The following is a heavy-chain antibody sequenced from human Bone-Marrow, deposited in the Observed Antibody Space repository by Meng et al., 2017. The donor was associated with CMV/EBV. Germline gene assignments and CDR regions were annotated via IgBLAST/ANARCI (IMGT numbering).Heavy chain of an antibody. V-gene: IGHV3-23*01. J-gene: IGHJ3*02. CDR1: GFTFDDYG. CDR3: AKDQEMATISAFDI. D-gene: IGHD5-24*01. Sequence: GESLKISCAASGFTFDDYGMSWVRQAPGKGLEWVSAISGSGGSTYYADSVKGRFTISRDNSKNTLYLQMNSLRAEDTAVYYCAKDQEMATISAFDIWGQGTMVTVS. CDR2: ISGSGGST.